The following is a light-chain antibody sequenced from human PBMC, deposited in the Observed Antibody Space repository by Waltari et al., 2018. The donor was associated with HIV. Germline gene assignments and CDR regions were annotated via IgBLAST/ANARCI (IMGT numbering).Light chain of an antibody. CDR2: HNS. CDR1: KLADKS. J-gene: IGLJ2*01. CDR3: QAWDANRVI. V-gene: IGLV3-1*01. Sequence: TQPPSVSVSSGQTASITCSVEKLADKSPCRYQQKPGQPPILLVSHNSRRPSGVPERFSASKSANTATLTIRGAQPLDESEYFCQAWDANRVIFGGGTTLTVL.